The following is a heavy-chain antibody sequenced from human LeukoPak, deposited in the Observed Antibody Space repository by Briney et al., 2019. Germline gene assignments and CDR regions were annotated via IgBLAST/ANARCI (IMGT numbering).Heavy chain of an antibody. CDR3: ARDSQDPGGSYFGDYYYYGMDV. CDR1: GFTVSSNY. Sequence: QTGGSLRLSCAASGFTVSSNYMSWVRQAPGKGLEWVSVIYSGGSTYYADSVKGRFTISRDNSKNTLYLQMNSLRAEDTAVYYRARDSQDPGGSYFGDYYYYGMDVWGQGTTVTVSS. J-gene: IGHJ6*02. CDR2: IYSGGST. D-gene: IGHD1-26*01. V-gene: IGHV3-53*01.